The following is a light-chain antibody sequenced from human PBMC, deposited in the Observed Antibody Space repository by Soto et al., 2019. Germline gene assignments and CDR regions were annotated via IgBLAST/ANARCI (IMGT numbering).Light chain of an antibody. CDR2: GVS. J-gene: IGKJ1*01. CDR1: QSVGTN. Sequence: ERVMTQSPVTLSVSPGESVTLSCRASQSVGTNLAWYQQKPGQAPSLLIYGVSTRATVIPTRFSGSGSGRQFTPTISSLQSEDCAVYYCQQYNNWPQTFGQGTKVEIK. CDR3: QQYNNWPQT. V-gene: IGKV3-15*01.